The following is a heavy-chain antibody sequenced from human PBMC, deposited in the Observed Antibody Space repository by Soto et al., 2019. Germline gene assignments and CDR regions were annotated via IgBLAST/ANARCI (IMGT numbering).Heavy chain of an antibody. V-gene: IGHV3-23*01. CDR2: LFGSGGGK. J-gene: IGHJ3*01. CDR1: GFSFSAYA. CDR3: AEDLIASDGVLQAFYL. D-gene: IGHD2-8*01. Sequence: GGSLRLSCVGSGFSFSAYAMNWVRQAPGQGLQWVSGLFGSGGGKNYADSVRGRFTVSRDNSNNTLYLQLNSLRDEDTAVSYWAEDLIASDGVLQAFYLWGEAIQVT.